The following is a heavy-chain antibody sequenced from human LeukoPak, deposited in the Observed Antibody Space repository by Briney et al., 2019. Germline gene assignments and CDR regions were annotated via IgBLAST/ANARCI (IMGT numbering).Heavy chain of an antibody. V-gene: IGHV3-23*01. Sequence: GGSLRLSCAASGFTFSSYAMSWVRQAPGKGLEWVSAISGSGGSTYYADSVKGRLTISRDNSKNTPYLQMNSLRAEDTAVYYCAKDRVGDFQHWGQGTLVTVSS. CDR1: GFTFSSYA. J-gene: IGHJ1*01. D-gene: IGHD2-2*01. CDR3: AKDRVGDFQH. CDR2: ISGSGGST.